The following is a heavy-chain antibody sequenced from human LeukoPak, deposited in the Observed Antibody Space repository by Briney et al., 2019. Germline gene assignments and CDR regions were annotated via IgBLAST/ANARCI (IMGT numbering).Heavy chain of an antibody. CDR2: VCHNGNL. V-gene: IGHV4-30-2*01. Sequence: PSETLSLTCAVSGGSISSGTYCWSWMRQPPGKGLEWIIYVCHNGNLYYDPSLKSRVTISVDRSKNQFSLNLKFLTAADTAVYYCAREGEPYGFDYWGQGALVTVSS. CDR3: AREGEPYGFDY. D-gene: IGHD3-10*01. CDR1: GGSISSGTYC. J-gene: IGHJ4*02.